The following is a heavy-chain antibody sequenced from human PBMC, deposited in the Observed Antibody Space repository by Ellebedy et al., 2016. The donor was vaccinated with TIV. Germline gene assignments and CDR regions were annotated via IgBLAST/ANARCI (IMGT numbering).Heavy chain of an antibody. D-gene: IGHD2-15*01. J-gene: IGHJ5*02. Sequence: GESLKISXAASGFTFSSYAMSWVRQAPGKGLEWVSAISGSGGSTYYADSVKGRFTISRDNSKNTLYLQMNSLRAEDTAVYYCAKDYVKDIVVVVAATRRKQYNWFDPWGQGTLVTVSS. CDR2: ISGSGGST. CDR1: GFTFSSYA. V-gene: IGHV3-23*01. CDR3: AKDYVKDIVVVVAATRRKQYNWFDP.